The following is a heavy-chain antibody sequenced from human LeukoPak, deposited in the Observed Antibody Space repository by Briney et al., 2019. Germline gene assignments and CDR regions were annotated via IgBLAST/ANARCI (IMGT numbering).Heavy chain of an antibody. J-gene: IGHJ4*02. CDR3: ARGTLKAAATDFDY. CDR1: GFTFSNYA. V-gene: IGHV3-20*04. CDR2: INWNGGST. Sequence: GGSLRLSCAASGFTFSNYAMKWVRQAPGKGLEWVSGINWNGGSTGYADSVKGRFTISRDNAKNSLYLQMNSLRAEDTALYYCARGTLKAAATDFDYWGQGTLVTVSS. D-gene: IGHD6-13*01.